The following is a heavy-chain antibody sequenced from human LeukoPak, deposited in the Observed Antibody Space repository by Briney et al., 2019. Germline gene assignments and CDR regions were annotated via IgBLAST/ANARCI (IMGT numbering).Heavy chain of an antibody. Sequence: ASVKVSCKASGYTFTGYYMHWVRQAPGQGLEWMGWINPNSGGTNYAQKLQGRVTMTTDTSTSTAYMELRSLRSDDTAVYYCARHCSSTSCPFDYWGQGTLVTVSS. D-gene: IGHD2-2*01. V-gene: IGHV1-2*02. J-gene: IGHJ4*02. CDR2: INPNSGGT. CDR1: GYTFTGYY. CDR3: ARHCSSTSCPFDY.